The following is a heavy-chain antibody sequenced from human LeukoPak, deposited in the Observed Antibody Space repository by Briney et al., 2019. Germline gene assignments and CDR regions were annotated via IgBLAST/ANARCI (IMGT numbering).Heavy chain of an antibody. CDR1: GFTFNNYA. D-gene: IGHD4-23*01. CDR3: ARGRPHGNDY. Sequence: GGSLRLSCAVSGFTFNNYAMSWVRQAPGKGLVWVSRIASDGSSTTYADSVKGRFSISRDNAKNTLYLQMNSLRVEDTAVYYCARGRPHGNDYWGQGTLVTVSS. J-gene: IGHJ4*02. CDR2: IASDGSST. V-gene: IGHV3-74*01.